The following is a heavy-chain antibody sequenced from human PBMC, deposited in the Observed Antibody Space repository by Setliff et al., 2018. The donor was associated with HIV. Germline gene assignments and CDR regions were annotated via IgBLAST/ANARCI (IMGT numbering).Heavy chain of an antibody. CDR2: ISQSGST. V-gene: IGHV4-34*01. CDR1: GGSFSGYY. CDR3: ARGSWVGATTPTDY. J-gene: IGHJ4*02. Sequence: SETLSLTCAVYGGSFSGYYWTWIRQPPGMGLEWIGEISQSGSTNYNASLKSRVTMSVDASQRQFSLNLTSVTAADTAAYYCARGSWVGATTPTDYWGRGKLVTVSS. D-gene: IGHD1-26*01.